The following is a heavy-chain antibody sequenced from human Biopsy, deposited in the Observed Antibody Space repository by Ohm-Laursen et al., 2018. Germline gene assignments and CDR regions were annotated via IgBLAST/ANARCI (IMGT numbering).Heavy chain of an antibody. Sequence: GASVKVSCKASGYTFTGYYMHWVRQAPGQGLEWMGWINPNSGVTNYAQRFQGRVTMTRDTSISTAYMELSRLRSDDTAVYYCARDPRYSYGSYFDYWGQGTLVAVSS. CDR3: ARDPRYSYGSYFDY. V-gene: IGHV1-2*02. D-gene: IGHD5-18*01. J-gene: IGHJ4*02. CDR1: GYTFTGYY. CDR2: INPNSGVT.